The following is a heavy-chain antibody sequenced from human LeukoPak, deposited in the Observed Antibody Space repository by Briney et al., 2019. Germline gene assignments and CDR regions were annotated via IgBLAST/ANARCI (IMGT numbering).Heavy chain of an antibody. CDR3: ARLGYCSSTSCYPDY. CDR2: IYYSGST. CDR1: GGSISSYY. Sequence: SETLSLTCTVSGGSISSYYWSWIRQPPGKGLEWIGYIYYSGSTTYNPSLNSRVTISVDTSKNLFSLKLTSVTAADTAVYYCARLGYCSSTSCYPDYWGQGTLVTVSS. J-gene: IGHJ4*02. D-gene: IGHD2-2*01. V-gene: IGHV4-59*01.